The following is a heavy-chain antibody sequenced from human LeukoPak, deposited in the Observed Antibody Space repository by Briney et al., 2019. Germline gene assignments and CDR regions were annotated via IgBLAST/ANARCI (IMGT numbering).Heavy chain of an antibody. V-gene: IGHV4-61*01. D-gene: IGHD6-19*01. CDR1: GGSISSSSYY. CDR3: ARLGQQWLVRNDYYYYMDV. Sequence: SETLSLTCTVSGGSISSSSYYWSWIRQPPGKGLEWIGYIYYSGSTNYNPSLKSRVTISVDTSKNQFSLKLSSVTAADTAVYYCARLGQQWLVRNDYYYYMDVWGKGTTVTVSS. CDR2: IYYSGST. J-gene: IGHJ6*03.